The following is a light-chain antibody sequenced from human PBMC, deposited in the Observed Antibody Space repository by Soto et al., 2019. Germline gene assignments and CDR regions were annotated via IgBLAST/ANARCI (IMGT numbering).Light chain of an antibody. Sequence: EIVLTQSPATLSLSPGERATLSCRASQSVSSYLAWYQQKPGQAPRLLIYDASNRATGIPARFSGSGSGTDFTLTISSLEPEDFAVYYCQQRSNWPLITFGQGTRLEL. CDR1: QSVSSY. CDR2: DAS. CDR3: QQRSNWPLIT. J-gene: IGKJ5*01. V-gene: IGKV3-11*01.